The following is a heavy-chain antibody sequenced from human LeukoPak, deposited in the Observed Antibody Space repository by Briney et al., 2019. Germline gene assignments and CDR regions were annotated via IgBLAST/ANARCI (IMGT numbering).Heavy chain of an antibody. V-gene: IGHV3-23*01. Sequence: PGESLRLSCAASGFTFSAYGMSWVRQAPGKGLEWVSHISDTVRDTWYANSVKGRFIISRDNSRYTVYLQMSSLRPEDTALYFCAKDNYGGIFASWGQGTLVTVSS. CDR1: GFTFSAYG. J-gene: IGHJ4*02. D-gene: IGHD4-17*01. CDR3: AKDNYGGIFAS. CDR2: ISDTVRDT.